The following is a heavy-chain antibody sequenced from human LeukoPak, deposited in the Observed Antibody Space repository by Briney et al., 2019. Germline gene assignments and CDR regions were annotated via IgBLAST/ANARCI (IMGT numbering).Heavy chain of an antibody. CDR1: GGTFSSYA. J-gene: IGHJ3*02. Sequence: ASVKVSCKASGGTFSSYAISWVRQAPGQGLEWMGGIIPIFVTANYAQKFQGRVTITTDESTSTAYMELSSLRSEDTAVYYCAREATTGYAFDIWGQGTMVTVSS. D-gene: IGHD1-26*01. CDR2: IIPIFVTA. CDR3: AREATTGYAFDI. V-gene: IGHV1-69*05.